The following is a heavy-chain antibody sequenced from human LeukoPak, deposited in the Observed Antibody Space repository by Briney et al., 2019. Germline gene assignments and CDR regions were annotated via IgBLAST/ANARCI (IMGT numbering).Heavy chain of an antibody. CDR3: ARVGSVGYYDFWSGYYPFDY. CDR1: GGSISNAYYY. Sequence: SETLSLTCTVSGGSISNAYYYWGWIRQPPGKGLEYIGSVNYDAYTYYNPSLRSRVTISVDTSKNQFSLKLSSVTAADTAVYYCARVGSVGYYDFWSGYYPFDYWGQGTLVTVSS. D-gene: IGHD3-3*01. CDR2: VNYDAYT. V-gene: IGHV4-39*07. J-gene: IGHJ4*02.